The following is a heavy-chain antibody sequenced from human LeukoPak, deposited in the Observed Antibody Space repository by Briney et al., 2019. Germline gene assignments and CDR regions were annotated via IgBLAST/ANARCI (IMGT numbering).Heavy chain of an antibody. D-gene: IGHD5-12*01. CDR1: GYTFTDYY. J-gene: IGHJ3*02. Sequence: ASVKVSCKASGYTFTDYYIHWVRQAPGQGLEWMGRIIPILGIANYAQKFQGRVTITADKSTSTAYMELSSLRSEDTAVYYCARERARPDAFDIWAKGQWSPSLQ. CDR3: ARERARPDAFDI. CDR2: IIPILGIA. V-gene: IGHV1-69*04.